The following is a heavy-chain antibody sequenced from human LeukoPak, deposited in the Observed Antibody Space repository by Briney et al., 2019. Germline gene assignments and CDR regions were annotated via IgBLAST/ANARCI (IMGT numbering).Heavy chain of an antibody. V-gene: IGHV1-2*02. J-gene: IGHJ4*02. CDR3: ARAPSDGTYSSSCDY. CDR1: GYTFTGYY. Sequence: ASVKVSCKASGYTFTGYYMHWVRQAPGQGLEWMGWINPNSGGTNYAQKFQGRVTMTRDTSISTAYMELSRLRSDDTAVYYCARAPSDGTYSSSCDYWGQGTLVTVSS. CDR2: INPNSGGT. D-gene: IGHD6-13*01.